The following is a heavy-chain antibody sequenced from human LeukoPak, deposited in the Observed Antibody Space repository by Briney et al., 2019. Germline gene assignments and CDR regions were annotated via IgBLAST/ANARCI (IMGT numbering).Heavy chain of an antibody. Sequence: SETLSLTCTVSGGSISSYYWSWIRQPAGKGLEWIGRIYTSGSTNYNPSLKSRVTMSVDTSKNQFSLKLSSVTAADTAVYYYARDRKGGRDGYNRPFDYWGQGTLVTVSS. CDR1: GGSISSYY. CDR2: IYTSGST. D-gene: IGHD2-15*01. J-gene: IGHJ4*02. CDR3: ARDRKGGRDGYNRPFDY. V-gene: IGHV4-4*07.